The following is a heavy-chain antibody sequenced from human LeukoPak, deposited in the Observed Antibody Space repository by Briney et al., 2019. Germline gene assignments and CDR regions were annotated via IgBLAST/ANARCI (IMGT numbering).Heavy chain of an antibody. CDR2: ISWDGGST. CDR1: GFTXXDYA. CDR3: AKGGYSGYDYYYYYMDV. Sequence: SGFTXXDYAMHWVRHAPGKGLEWVSLISWDGGSTYYADSVKGRFTISRDDSKNSLYLQMNSLRAEDTALYYCAKGGYSGYDYYYYYMDVWGKGTTVTASS. J-gene: IGHJ6*03. D-gene: IGHD5-12*01. V-gene: IGHV3-43D*03.